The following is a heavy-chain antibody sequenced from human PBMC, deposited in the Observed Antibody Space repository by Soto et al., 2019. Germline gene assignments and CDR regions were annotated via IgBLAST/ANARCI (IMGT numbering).Heavy chain of an antibody. CDR1: GYTFTGYY. J-gene: IGHJ4*02. V-gene: IGHV1-2*02. Sequence: ASVKVSCKASGYTFTGYYMHWVRQAPGQGLEWMGWINPNSGGTNYAQKFQGRVTMTRDTSISTAYMELSRLRSDDTAVYYCAKVSSGREYYGSGSQRDYWGQGTLVTVSS. CDR3: AKVSSGREYYGSGSQRDY. D-gene: IGHD3-10*01. CDR2: INPNSGGT.